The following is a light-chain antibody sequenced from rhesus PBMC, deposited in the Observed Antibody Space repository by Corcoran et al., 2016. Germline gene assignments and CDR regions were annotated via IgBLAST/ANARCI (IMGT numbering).Light chain of an antibody. V-gene: IGKV1-19*01. CDR2: AAS. CDR3: QQYDDLPYT. Sequence: DIQMTQSPSSLSASVGDKVTITCHASQGISRWLAWYQQKPGKAPKPLIYAASTLQSGVPSRFRGSGYWTDFTLTISSLQPEDFATYYCQQYDDLPYTFGQGTKVEIK. J-gene: IGKJ2*01. CDR1: QGISRW.